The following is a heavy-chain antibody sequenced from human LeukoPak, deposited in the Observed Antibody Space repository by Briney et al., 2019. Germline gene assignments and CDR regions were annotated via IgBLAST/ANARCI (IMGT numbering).Heavy chain of an antibody. CDR3: ALFSMYDSSGYLNDY. V-gene: IGHV1-8*01. D-gene: IGHD3-22*01. J-gene: IGHJ4*02. CDR2: MNLNSGNT. CDR1: GYTFTSYD. Sequence: ASVKVSCKASGYTFTSYDINWVRQATGQGLEWMGWMNLNSGNTGYAQKFQGRVTMTRNTSISTAYMELSSLRSEDTAVYYCALFSMYDSSGYLNDYWGQGTLVTVSS.